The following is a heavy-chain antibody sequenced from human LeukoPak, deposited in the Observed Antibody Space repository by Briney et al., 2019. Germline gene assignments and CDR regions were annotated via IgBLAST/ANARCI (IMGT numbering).Heavy chain of an antibody. D-gene: IGHD2-15*01. CDR2: ISGSGSST. CDR1: GSTFSTYA. V-gene: IGHV3-23*01. Sequence: GGSLRLSCAVSGSTFSTYAMSWVRQAPGKGLEWVSAISGSGSSTYYADSVKGRFTISRDNSKNTLYLQMNSLRAEDTAVYYCAKSRSSSLDLFDYWGQGTLVTVSS. CDR3: AKSRSSSLDLFDY. J-gene: IGHJ4*02.